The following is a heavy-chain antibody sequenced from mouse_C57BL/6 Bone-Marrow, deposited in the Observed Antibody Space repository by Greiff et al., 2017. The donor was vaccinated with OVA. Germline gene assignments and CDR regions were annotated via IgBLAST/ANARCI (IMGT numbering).Heavy chain of an antibody. D-gene: IGHD1-2*01. CDR2: FYPGSGST. CDR1: GYTFTEYT. V-gene: IGHV1-62-2*01. Sequence: QVQLKESGAELVKPGASVKLSCKASGYTFTEYTIHWVKQRSGQGLEWIGWFYPGSGSTKYNEKFKDKATLTADKSSSTVYMELSRLTSEDSAVYFCARHEDRLNWFAYWGQGTLVTVSA. CDR3: ARHEDRLNWFAY. J-gene: IGHJ3*01.